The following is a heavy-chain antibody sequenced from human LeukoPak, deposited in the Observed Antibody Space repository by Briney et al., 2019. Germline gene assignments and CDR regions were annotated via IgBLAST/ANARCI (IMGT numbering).Heavy chain of an antibody. CDR3: ASSTTVTPVSY. Sequence: KTSETLSLTCTVSGGSISSYYWSWIRQPPGKGLEWIGYIYTSGSTNYNPSLKSRVTISVDTSKNQFPLKLSSVTAADTAVYYCASSTTVTPVSYWGQGTLVTVSS. CDR2: IYTSGST. D-gene: IGHD4-17*01. J-gene: IGHJ4*02. CDR1: GGSISSYY. V-gene: IGHV4-4*09.